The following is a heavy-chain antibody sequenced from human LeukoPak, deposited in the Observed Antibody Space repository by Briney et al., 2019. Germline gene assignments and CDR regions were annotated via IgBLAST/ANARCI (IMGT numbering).Heavy chain of an antibody. CDR3: TRERYSSSSGHGYFDY. V-gene: IGHV3-49*04. D-gene: IGHD6-6*01. Sequence: GGSLRLSCTAYGFTFGDYAMSWVRQAPGKGLEWVGFIRSKAYGGTTEYAASVKGRFTISRDDSKSIAYLQMNSLKTEDTAVYYCTRERYSSSSGHGYFDYWGQGTLVTVSS. J-gene: IGHJ4*02. CDR2: IRSKAYGGTT. CDR1: GFTFGDYA.